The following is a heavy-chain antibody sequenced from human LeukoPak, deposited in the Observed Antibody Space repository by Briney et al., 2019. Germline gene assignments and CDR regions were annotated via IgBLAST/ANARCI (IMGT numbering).Heavy chain of an antibody. Sequence: ASVKVSCKASGYTFSTYGISWVRQAPGQGLEWRGWISAYTGNTNYAQNVQGRVTMTTDTSTSTAYLELRSLRSDDTAVYYCARDCGNCGGAPDDTFDISGQGTMVSVCS. J-gene: IGHJ3*02. V-gene: IGHV1-18*01. D-gene: IGHD2-21*01. CDR3: ARDCGNCGGAPDDTFDI. CDR2: ISAYTGNT. CDR1: GYTFSTYG.